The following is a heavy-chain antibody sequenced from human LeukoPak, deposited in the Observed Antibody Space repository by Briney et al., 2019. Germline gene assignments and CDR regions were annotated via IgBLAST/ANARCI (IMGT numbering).Heavy chain of an antibody. CDR3: ATSRTFVY. V-gene: IGHV3-74*01. J-gene: IGHJ4*02. CDR1: GFTFSTHW. D-gene: IGHD2-8*01. CDR2: INSDGSST. Sequence: GGSLRLSCAASGFTFSTHWMSWVRQAPGKGLVWVSRINSDGSSTSYADSVKGRFTISRDNAKNTVYLQMNSLRAEDTAVYYCATSRTFVYWGQGTLVTVSS.